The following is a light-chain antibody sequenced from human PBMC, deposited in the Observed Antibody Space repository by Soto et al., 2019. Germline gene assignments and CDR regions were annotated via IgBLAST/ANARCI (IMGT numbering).Light chain of an antibody. CDR3: QQYNNWPPWT. CDR1: QSVTSN. CDR2: GAS. Sequence: EVVMTQSPATLSVSPGERATLSCRASQSVTSNLAWYQQKPGQAPRLLIYGASTRATGIPARFSGSGSGTEFTLTISSLQSEDVAVYYCQQYNNWPPWTFGQGTKVE. J-gene: IGKJ1*01. V-gene: IGKV3-15*01.